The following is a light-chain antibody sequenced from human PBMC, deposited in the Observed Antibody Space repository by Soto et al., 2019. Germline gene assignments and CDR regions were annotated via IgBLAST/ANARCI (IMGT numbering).Light chain of an antibody. J-gene: IGKJ4*01. V-gene: IGKV3-11*01. CDR2: DAS. Sequence: EIVLTQSPATLSLSPGERATLSCRASQSVSSYLAWYQQKPGQAPRLLIYDASIRATGIPAWFSGSGSGTYTTLTSSILPPEYFACYYCQQRSYCRTFGGGTKVEIK. CDR3: QQRSYCRT. CDR1: QSVSSY.